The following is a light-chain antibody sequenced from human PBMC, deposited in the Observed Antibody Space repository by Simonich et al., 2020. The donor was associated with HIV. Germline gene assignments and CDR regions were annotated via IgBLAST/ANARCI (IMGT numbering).Light chain of an antibody. Sequence: EIVMTQSPGTLSVSPGERATLSCRASQSVSSNLAWYQQKPGQAPRLLIYGASTRATGIPARFSGSGSGTEFTLTISSMQSEDFAVYYCQHYNGWPLTFGGGTKVEIK. CDR3: QHYNGWPLT. J-gene: IGKJ4*01. CDR2: GAS. V-gene: IGKV3-15*01. CDR1: QSVSSN.